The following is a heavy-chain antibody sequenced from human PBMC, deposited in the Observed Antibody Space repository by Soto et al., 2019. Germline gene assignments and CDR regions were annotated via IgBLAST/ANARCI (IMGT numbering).Heavy chain of an antibody. Sequence: QITLKESGPTLVKPTQTLTLTCTFSGFSLSTSGMGVGWIRQPPGKALEWLALIYWDDDKRYSPSLKSRLTITTDTSKNQVVLTMTNMDPVDTATYYCAYRHLQSPFDSWGQGALVTVSS. CDR1: GFSLSTSGMG. V-gene: IGHV2-5*02. D-gene: IGHD4-4*01. CDR2: IYWDDDK. CDR3: AYRHLQSPFDS. J-gene: IGHJ4*02.